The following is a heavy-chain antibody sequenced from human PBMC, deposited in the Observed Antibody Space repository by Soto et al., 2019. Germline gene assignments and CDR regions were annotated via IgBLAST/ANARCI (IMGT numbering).Heavy chain of an antibody. CDR3: ARTGETGYDWGWFDP. CDR1: ESPFSAYA. J-gene: IGHJ5*02. D-gene: IGHD3-9*01. CDR2: ISSDGSNK. V-gene: IGHV3-30*03. Sequence: QVQLVESGGGVVQPGRSQRLSCAPSESPFSAYAMHWVRQAPGRGLEWLAVISSDGSNKHYADSVKGRFSISRDNYENTVYLQMNSLGTEDTAAYYCARTGETGYDWGWFDPWGQGTLVTVSS.